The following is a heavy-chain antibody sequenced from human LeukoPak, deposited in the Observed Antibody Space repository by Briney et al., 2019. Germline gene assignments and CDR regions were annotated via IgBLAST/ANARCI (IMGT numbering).Heavy chain of an antibody. D-gene: IGHD1-26*01. J-gene: IGHJ4*02. CDR1: GFSISRFA. Sequence: GGSLRLSCEASGFSISRFAMHWVRQAPGKGLEWVAIIWHDGSNKYHADSVEGRFTISRDNSKNTLYLQMNSLRAEDTAVYYCARNTGSYALDYWGQGTLVTVSA. V-gene: IGHV3-33*08. CDR2: IWHDGSNK. CDR3: ARNTGSYALDY.